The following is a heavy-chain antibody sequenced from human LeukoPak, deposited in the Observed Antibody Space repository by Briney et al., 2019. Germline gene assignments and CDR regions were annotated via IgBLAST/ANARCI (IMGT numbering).Heavy chain of an antibody. CDR3: TRPTADILTGYYGGY. CDR2: IRSKAYGGTT. CDR1: GFTFGDYA. Sequence: GGSLRLSCTASGFTFGDYAMSWFRQAPGKGLEWVGFIRSKAYGGTTEYAASVKGRFTISRDDSKSIAYLQMNSLKTEDTAVYYCTRPTADILTGYYGGYWGQGTLVTVSS. J-gene: IGHJ4*02. D-gene: IGHD3-9*01. V-gene: IGHV3-49*03.